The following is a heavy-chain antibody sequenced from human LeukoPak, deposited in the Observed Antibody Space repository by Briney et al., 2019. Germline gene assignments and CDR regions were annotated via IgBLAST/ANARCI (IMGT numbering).Heavy chain of an antibody. CDR2: IITMFGTA. CDR1: GGTFSSYP. CDR3: ARSDSRTIFYYYYGMDV. Sequence: ASVKVSCKASGGTFSSYPISWVRQAPGQGLEWMGGIITMFGTANYAQKFQGRVAITADESTSTAYMELSSLRSEDTAVYYCARSDSRTIFYYYYGMDVWGQGTTVTVSS. V-gene: IGHV1-69*01. J-gene: IGHJ6*02. D-gene: IGHD6-13*01.